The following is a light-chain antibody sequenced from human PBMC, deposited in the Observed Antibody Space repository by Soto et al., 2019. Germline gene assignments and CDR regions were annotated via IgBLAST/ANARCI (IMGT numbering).Light chain of an antibody. J-gene: IGLJ1*01. Sequence: QSVLTQPASVSGSPGQSITISCTGTSSDVCLYDYVSWYQQHPGKAPQLMIYAVSNRPSGVSNRFSASKSGNTASLFISGLQAEDEADYYCSSYTSDSSYVFGSGTKVTVL. V-gene: IGLV2-14*01. CDR1: SSDVCLYDY. CDR3: SSYTSDSSYV. CDR2: AVS.